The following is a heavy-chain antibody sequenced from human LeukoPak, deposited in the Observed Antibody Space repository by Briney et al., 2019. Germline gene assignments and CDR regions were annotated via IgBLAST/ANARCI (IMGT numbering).Heavy chain of an antibody. V-gene: IGHV3-30-3*01. Sequence: GGSLRLSCAASGFTFSSYAMHWVRQAPGKGLEWVAVISYDGSNKYYADSVKGRFTISRDNSKNPLYLQMNSLRAEDTAVYYCARGDYYDSSGPRTYCSGMDVWGQGTTVTVSS. J-gene: IGHJ6*02. D-gene: IGHD3-22*01. CDR2: ISYDGSNK. CDR3: ARGDYYDSSGPRTYCSGMDV. CDR1: GFTFSSYA.